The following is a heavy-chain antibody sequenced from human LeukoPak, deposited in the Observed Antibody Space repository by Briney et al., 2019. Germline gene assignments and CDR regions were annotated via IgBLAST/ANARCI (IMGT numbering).Heavy chain of an antibody. J-gene: IGHJ4*02. Sequence: GGSLRLSCAASGFTFNSYAMSWVRQAPGKGLEWVSAISGGGGSTYYAASVKGRFTISRDNSKNTLYLQMNSLRAEDTAVYYCVKDRAYYYASSGHYYFDYWGQGTLVTVSS. CDR3: VKDRAYYYASSGHYYFDY. V-gene: IGHV3-23*01. D-gene: IGHD3-22*01. CDR1: GFTFNSYA. CDR2: ISGGGGST.